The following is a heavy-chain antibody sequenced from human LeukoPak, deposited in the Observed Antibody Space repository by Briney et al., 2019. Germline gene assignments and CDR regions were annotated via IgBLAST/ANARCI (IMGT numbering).Heavy chain of an antibody. J-gene: IGHJ3*02. V-gene: IGHV1-2*02. Sequence: ASVKVSCKASGYTFTGYYMHWVRQAPGQGLEWMGWINPNSGGTNYAQKFQGRVTMTRDTSISTAYMELSRLRSDDTAVYYCAREPEFYCSSTSCYKNAFDIWGQGTMVTVSS. CDR1: GYTFTGYY. D-gene: IGHD2-2*02. CDR3: AREPEFYCSSTSCYKNAFDI. CDR2: INPNSGGT.